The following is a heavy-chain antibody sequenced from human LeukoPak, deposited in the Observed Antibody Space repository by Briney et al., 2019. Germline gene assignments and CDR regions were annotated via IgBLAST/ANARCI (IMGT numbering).Heavy chain of an antibody. V-gene: IGHV3-21*04. D-gene: IGHD1-20*01. Sequence: GGSLRLSCAASGFTFSSYSMNWVRQAPGKGLEWVSSISSSSSSYIYYADSVKGRFTISRDNSKNTLYLQMNSLRAEDTAVYYCARDYNWNDGGLSAFDIWGQGTMVTVSS. J-gene: IGHJ3*02. CDR3: ARDYNWNDGGLSAFDI. CDR2: ISSSSSSYI. CDR1: GFTFSSYS.